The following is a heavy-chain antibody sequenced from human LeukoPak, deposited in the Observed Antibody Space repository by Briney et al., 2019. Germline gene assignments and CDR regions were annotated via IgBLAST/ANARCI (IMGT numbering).Heavy chain of an antibody. D-gene: IGHD2-15*01. Sequence: ASVKVSCKASGYTFTSYAMHWVRQAPGQRLEWMGWINAGNGNTKYSQEFQGRVTITRDTSASTAYMELSSLRSEDMAVYYCATRQWWAGYFDYWGQGTLVTVSS. CDR2: INAGNGNT. CDR3: ATRQWWAGYFDY. V-gene: IGHV1-3*03. CDR1: GYTFTSYA. J-gene: IGHJ4*02.